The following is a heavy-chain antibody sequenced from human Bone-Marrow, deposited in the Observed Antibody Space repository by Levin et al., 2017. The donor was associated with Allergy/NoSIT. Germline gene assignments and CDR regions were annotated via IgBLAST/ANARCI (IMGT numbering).Heavy chain of an antibody. D-gene: IGHD3-22*01. J-gene: IGHJ6*02. CDR1: GILFSSYD. CDR3: ASWAMYHYDRSAFDYFYYATDV. Sequence: GESLKISCAASGILFSSYDMNWVRQAPGKGLEWVTSISAGGNYIYYADSVKGRFTISRDNAKNSLFLQMNSLRAEDTAVYYCASWAMYHYDRSAFDYFYYATDVWGQGTTVTVSS. CDR2: ISAGGNYI. V-gene: IGHV3-21*01.